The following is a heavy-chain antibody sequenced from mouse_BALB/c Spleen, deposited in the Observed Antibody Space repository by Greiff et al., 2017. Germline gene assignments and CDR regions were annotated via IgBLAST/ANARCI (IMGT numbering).Heavy chain of an antibody. J-gene: IGHJ4*01. CDR1: GYTFTSYW. CDR2: INPSTGYT. D-gene: IGHD2-1*01. Sequence: VKLQESGAELAKPGASVKMSCKASGYTFTSYWMHWVKQRPGQGLEWIGYINPSTGYTEYNQKFKDKATLTADKSSSTAYMQLSSLTSEDSAVYYCARFGNSYAMDYWGQGTSVTVSS. V-gene: IGHV1-7*01. CDR3: ARFGNSYAMDY.